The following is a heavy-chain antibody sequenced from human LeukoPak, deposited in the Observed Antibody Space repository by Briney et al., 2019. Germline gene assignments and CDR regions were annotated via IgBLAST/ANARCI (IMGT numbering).Heavy chain of an antibody. CDR2: ISSSSSTI. CDR3: ARVGGFWSGYYRGALDY. D-gene: IGHD3-3*01. V-gene: IGHV3-48*02. J-gene: IGHJ4*02. Sequence: PGGSLRLSCAASGFTFSSYSMNWVRQAPGKGLEWVSYISSSSSTIYYADSVKGRFTISRDNAKNSLYLKMNSLRDEDTTVCYCARVGGFWSGYYRGALDYWGQGTLVTVSS. CDR1: GFTFSSYS.